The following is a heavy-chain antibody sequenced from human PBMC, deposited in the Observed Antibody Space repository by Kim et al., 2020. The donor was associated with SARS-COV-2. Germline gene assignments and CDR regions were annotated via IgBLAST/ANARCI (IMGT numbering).Heavy chain of an antibody. V-gene: IGHV1-18*01. CDR2: ISAYNGNT. CDR3: ARSPLGTVTTPVDN. CDR1: GYTFTSYG. J-gene: IGHJ4*02. D-gene: IGHD4-17*01. Sequence: ASVKVSCKASGYTFTSYGISWVRQAPGQGLEWMGWISAYNGNTNYAQKLQGRVTMTTDTSTSTAYMELRSLRSDDTAVYYCARSPLGTVTTPVDNWGQRTLMTVSS.